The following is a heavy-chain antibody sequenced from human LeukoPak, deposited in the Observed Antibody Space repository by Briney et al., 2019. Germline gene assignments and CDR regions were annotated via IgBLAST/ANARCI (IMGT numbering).Heavy chain of an antibody. J-gene: IGHJ6*03. CDR3: ARAMGYCSSTSCYRHYYYYYMDV. CDR2: IIPIFGTA. D-gene: IGHD2-2*01. CDR1: GVTFSRCA. Sequence: SVKVSCRAPGVTFSRCALSWVRQAPGQGLEWMGGIIPIFGTANYAQKFQGRVTITADESTSTAYMELSSLRSEDTAVYYCARAMGYCSSTSCYRHYYYYYMDVWGKGTTVTVSS. V-gene: IGHV1-69*01.